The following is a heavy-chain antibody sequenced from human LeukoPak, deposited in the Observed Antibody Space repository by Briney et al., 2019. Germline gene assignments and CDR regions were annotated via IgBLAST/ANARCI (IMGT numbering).Heavy chain of an antibody. CDR2: ISGGGETT. V-gene: IGHV3-23*01. D-gene: IGHD4-17*01. CDR3: ARDYADYVGYFFFDY. J-gene: IGHJ4*02. Sequence: GGSLRLSCAASGFTFNNYAMNWHRQAPGKGREGVSSISGGGETTYYTDSAKGRFTISRDNSQNTLYLQMNSLRAEDTAVYNCARDYADYVGYFFFDYWGQGTLVTVSS. CDR1: GFTFNNYA.